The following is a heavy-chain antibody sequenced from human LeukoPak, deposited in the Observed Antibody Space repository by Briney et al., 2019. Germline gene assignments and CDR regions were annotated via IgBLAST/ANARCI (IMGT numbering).Heavy chain of an antibody. CDR1: GGSITGYY. CDR2: IHYTGAT. Sequence: PSETLSLTCAVYGGSITGYYWSWIRQTPGRGLEWVGEIHYTGATSYNPSLKSRATISTDTSKNQFSLRLSSVTAADTAVYYCARGNIMTGYCFDFWGQGALVTVSS. CDR3: ARGNIMTGYCFDF. D-gene: IGHD3-9*01. V-gene: IGHV4-34*01. J-gene: IGHJ4*02.